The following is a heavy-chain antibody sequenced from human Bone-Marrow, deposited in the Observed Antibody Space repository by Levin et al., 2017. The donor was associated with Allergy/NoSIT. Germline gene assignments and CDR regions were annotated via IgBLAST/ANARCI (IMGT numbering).Heavy chain of an antibody. Sequence: GESLKISCAASGFTFSTDTRNWVREAPGRGLEWVSSISYNSASIFYADSVKGGFTISRDNAENSLYLQMNSLRAEDTDVYYCARGQEMVTRHFDYWGQGTLVTVSS. D-gene: IGHD2-21*02. J-gene: IGHJ4*02. V-gene: IGHV3-21*01. CDR3: ARGQEMVTRHFDY. CDR1: GFTFSTDT. CDR2: ISYNSASI.